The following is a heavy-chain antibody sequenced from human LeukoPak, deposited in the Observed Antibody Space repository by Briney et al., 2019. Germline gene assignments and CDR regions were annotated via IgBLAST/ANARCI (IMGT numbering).Heavy chain of an antibody. CDR3: AKDLHDAAADY. Sequence: GSLRLSCAAFGFTFTDWWMHWVRQAPGKGLEWVSRIKSDGTGMTYAESVRGRFAISRDNAKNSVYLQMNSLRADDTAVYYCAKDLHDAAADYWGQGTLVTVSS. CDR2: IKSDGTGM. V-gene: IGHV3-74*01. CDR1: GFTFTDWW. D-gene: IGHD2-15*01. J-gene: IGHJ4*02.